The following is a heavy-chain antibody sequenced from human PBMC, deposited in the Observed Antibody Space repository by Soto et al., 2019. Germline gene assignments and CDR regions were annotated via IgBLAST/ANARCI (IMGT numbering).Heavy chain of an antibody. CDR3: AKKYYGTSPFDY. V-gene: IGHV3-23*01. D-gene: IGHD3-16*01. J-gene: IGHJ4*02. Sequence: GGSLRLSCAGSAFTFSNYAMAWVRQAPGKGLELVSSIADSGGDISYADSVKGRFTISRDNSKSTLFLQMDSLRAEDTAIYYCAKKYYGTSPFDYWGQGTLVTVSS. CDR2: IADSGGDI. CDR1: AFTFSNYA.